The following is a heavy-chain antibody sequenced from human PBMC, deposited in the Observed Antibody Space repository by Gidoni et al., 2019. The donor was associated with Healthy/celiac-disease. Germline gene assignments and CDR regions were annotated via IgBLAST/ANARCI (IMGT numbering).Heavy chain of an antibody. J-gene: IGHJ6*02. Sequence: EVQLVESGGGLVQPGRSLRLSCAASGFTFDDYAMHWVRQAPGKGLEWVSGISWNSGSIGYADSVKGRFTISRDNAKNSLYLQMNSLRAEDTALYYCAKAREELGYYYYYYGMDVWGQGTTVTVSS. D-gene: IGHD1-7*01. CDR1: GFTFDDYA. CDR2: ISWNSGSI. V-gene: IGHV3-9*01. CDR3: AKAREELGYYYYYYGMDV.